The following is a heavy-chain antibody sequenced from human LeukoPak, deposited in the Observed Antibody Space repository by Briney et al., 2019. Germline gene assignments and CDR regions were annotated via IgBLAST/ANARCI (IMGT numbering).Heavy chain of an antibody. V-gene: IGHV3-48*02. CDR1: GFTFSSYG. J-gene: IGHJ4*02. CDR3: ARDLDAYGPPDY. D-gene: IGHD3-10*01. Sequence: PGGSLRLSCAASGFTFSSYGMHWVRQAPGKGLEWVSYISGSGSTMFYADSVRGRFTISRDNAKNSLYLQMNSLRDEDTAIYYCARDLDAYGPPDYWGQGTLVTVSS. CDR2: ISGSGSTM.